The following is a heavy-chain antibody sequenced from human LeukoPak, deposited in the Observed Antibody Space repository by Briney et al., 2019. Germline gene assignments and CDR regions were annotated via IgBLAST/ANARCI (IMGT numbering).Heavy chain of an antibody. Sequence: ASVEVSCKASGYTFTVYYMHWVRQAPGQGLEWMGWINPNSGGTNYALKFQGRVTMTRDTSISTAYMELSRLRSDDTAVYYCARDRVPAAISPAPFDYWGQGTLVTVSS. CDR2: INPNSGGT. CDR3: ARDRVPAAISPAPFDY. D-gene: IGHD2-2*02. J-gene: IGHJ4*02. V-gene: IGHV1-2*02. CDR1: GYTFTVYY.